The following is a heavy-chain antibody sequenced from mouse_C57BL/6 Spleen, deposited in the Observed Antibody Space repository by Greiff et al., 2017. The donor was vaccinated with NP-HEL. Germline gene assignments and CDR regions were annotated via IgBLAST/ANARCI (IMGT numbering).Heavy chain of an antibody. CDR1: GYAFSSSW. Sequence: QVQLQQSGPELVKPGASVKISCKASGYAFSSSWMNWVKQRPGKGLEWIGRIYPGDGDTNYNGKFKGKATLTADKSSSTAYMQLSSLTSEDSAVYFCARSEYYGSETYYAMDYWGQGTSVTVSS. CDR3: ARSEYYGSETYYAMDY. CDR2: IYPGDGDT. D-gene: IGHD1-1*01. J-gene: IGHJ4*01. V-gene: IGHV1-82*01.